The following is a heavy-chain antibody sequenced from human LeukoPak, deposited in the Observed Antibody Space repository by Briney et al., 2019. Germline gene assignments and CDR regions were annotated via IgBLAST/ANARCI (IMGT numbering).Heavy chain of an antibody. V-gene: IGHV3-30-3*01. J-gene: IGHJ6*02. D-gene: IGHD3-16*01. CDR3: ARGGGLDV. CDR2: ISYDGSNK. CDR1: GFTFSSYA. Sequence: GGSLRLSCAASGFTFSSYAMHWVRQAPGKGLEWVAVISYDGSNKYYADSVKGRFTISRDNSKNTLYLQMNSLRAEDTAVYFCARGGGLDVWGQGATVTISS.